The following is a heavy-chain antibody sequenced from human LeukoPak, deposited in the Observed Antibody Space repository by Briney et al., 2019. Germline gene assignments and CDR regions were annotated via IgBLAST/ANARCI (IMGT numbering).Heavy chain of an antibody. CDR1: GGSISSGGYS. J-gene: IGHJ4*02. CDR2: IYHSGST. V-gene: IGHV4-30-2*01. CDR3: ARAYNYYDSSGDSFGFDY. Sequence: SETLSLTCAVSGGSISSGGYSWSWIRQPPGKGLEWIGYIYHSGSTYYNPSLKSRVTISVDRSKNQFSLKQSSVTAADTAVYYCARAYNYYDSSGDSFGFDYWGQGTLVTVSS. D-gene: IGHD3-22*01.